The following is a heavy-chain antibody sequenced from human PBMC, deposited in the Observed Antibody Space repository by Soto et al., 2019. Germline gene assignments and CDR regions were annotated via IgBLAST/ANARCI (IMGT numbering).Heavy chain of an antibody. CDR3: TKDVTGDIGADF. D-gene: IGHD2-21*02. CDR2: IKTSGDTT. CDR1: GFAFSNCA. V-gene: IGHV3-23*05. Sequence: GGSLRLSCAASGFAFSNCAMRWVRQAPGKGLEWVSTIKTSGDTTFYADPVKGRFTTSRDDSKNTLYLQMNSLRAEDTATYYCTKDVTGDIGADFWGQGTPVTVSS. J-gene: IGHJ4*02.